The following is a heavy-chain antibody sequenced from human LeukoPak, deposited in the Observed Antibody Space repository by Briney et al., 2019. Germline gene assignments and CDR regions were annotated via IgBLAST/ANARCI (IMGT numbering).Heavy chain of an antibody. CDR3: AMLVGFYGDSVDY. J-gene: IGHJ4*02. CDR1: GFTFSSYA. CDR2: ISWNSGSI. D-gene: IGHD4-17*01. V-gene: IGHV3-9*01. Sequence: SGGSLRLSCAASGFTFSSYAMSWVRQAPGKGLEWVSGISWNSGSIGYADSVKGRFTISRDNAKNSLYLQMNSLRAEDTALYYCAMLVGFYGDSVDYWGQGTLVTVSS.